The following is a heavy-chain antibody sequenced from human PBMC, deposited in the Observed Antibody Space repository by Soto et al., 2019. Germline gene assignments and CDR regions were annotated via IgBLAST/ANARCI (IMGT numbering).Heavy chain of an antibody. V-gene: IGHV4-59*01. CDR3: ARGDVAAARKTTNWFDP. Sequence: SETLSLTCTVSGGSSSSYYWSWIRQPPGKGLEWIGYIYYSGSTNYNPSLKSRVTISVDTSKNQFSLKLSSVTAADTAVYYCARGDVAAARKTTNWFDPWGQGTLVTVSS. D-gene: IGHD6-13*01. CDR2: IYYSGST. J-gene: IGHJ5*02. CDR1: GGSSSSYY.